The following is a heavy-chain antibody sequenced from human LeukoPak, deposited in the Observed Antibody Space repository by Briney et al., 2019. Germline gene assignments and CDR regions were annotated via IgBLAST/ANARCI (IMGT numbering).Heavy chain of an antibody. CDR3: ARDEAVMTTVLSDAFDI. V-gene: IGHV3-33*01. J-gene: IGHJ3*02. CDR1: GFTFSSYG. Sequence: AGGSLRLSCAASGFTFSSYGMHWVRQAPGKGLEWVAVIWYDGSNKYYADSVKGRFTISRDNSKNTLYLQMNSLRAEDTAVYYCARDEAVMTTVLSDAFDIWGQGTMVTVSS. CDR2: IWYDGSNK. D-gene: IGHD4-17*01.